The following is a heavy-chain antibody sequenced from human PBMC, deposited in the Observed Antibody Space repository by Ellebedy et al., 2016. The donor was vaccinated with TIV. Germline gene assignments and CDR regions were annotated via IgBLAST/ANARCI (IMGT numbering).Heavy chain of an antibody. Sequence: GESLKISXKGYGYSFTSYWISWVRQMPGKGLEWMGRIDPSDSYTNYSPSFQGHVTISADKSISTAYLQWSSLKASDTAMYYCARHFKTPWYSSERGMDVWGQGTTVTVSS. J-gene: IGHJ6*02. V-gene: IGHV5-10-1*01. D-gene: IGHD6-19*01. CDR2: IDPSDSYT. CDR1: GYSFTSYW. CDR3: ARHFKTPWYSSERGMDV.